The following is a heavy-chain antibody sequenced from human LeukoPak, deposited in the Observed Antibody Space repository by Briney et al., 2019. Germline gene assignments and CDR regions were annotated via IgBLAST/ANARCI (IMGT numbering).Heavy chain of an antibody. D-gene: IGHD3-10*01. J-gene: IGHJ3*02. CDR1: CGFISSYY. CDR2: IYYRGST. CDR3: ARLGSGSYWAFDI. V-gene: IGHV4-59*08. Sequence: SETLSLTWTVSCGFISSYYWSCIREPPGKGLEWMGYIYYRGSTNYNPSLKSRVPISADTSKNQSSLTLRSVPAAATAVYYCARLGSGSYWAFDIWGQGTMVTVSS.